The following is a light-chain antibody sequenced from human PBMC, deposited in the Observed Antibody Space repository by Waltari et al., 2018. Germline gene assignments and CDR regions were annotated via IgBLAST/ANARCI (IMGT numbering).Light chain of an antibody. V-gene: IGLV3-10*01. CDR2: EDR. J-gene: IGLJ2*01. CDR1: ALPKKY. Sequence: SYELTQPPSVSVSPGQTARITCSGNALPKKYAYWYQQKSGQAPVLVIYEDRKRPSWIPERFSGSSSGPMATLTISGAQVEDEADYYCYSTDSSGDFRIFGGGTKLTVL. CDR3: YSTDSSGDFRI.